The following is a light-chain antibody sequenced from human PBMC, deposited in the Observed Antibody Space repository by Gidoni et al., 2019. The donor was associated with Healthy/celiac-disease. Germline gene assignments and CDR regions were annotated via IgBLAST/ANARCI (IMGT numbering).Light chain of an antibody. Sequence: DTVMTQSPDFLSVSLGESATINCKSSQSVLYSSSSKNYLAWCQQKPGQPPKLLIYWASSRESGVPDQFSGSGSGTDFTLTIGSLQAGDVAVYYCQQYYSTPWTFGRETKVEIK. V-gene: IGKV4-1*01. J-gene: IGKJ1*01. CDR1: QSVLYSSSSKNY. CDR2: WAS. CDR3: QQYYSTPWT.